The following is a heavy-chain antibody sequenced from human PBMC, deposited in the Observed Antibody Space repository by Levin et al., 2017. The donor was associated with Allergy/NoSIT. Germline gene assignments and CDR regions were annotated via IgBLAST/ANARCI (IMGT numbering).Heavy chain of an antibody. Sequence: LSCAASGFTFSFYAMSWVRQAPGKGLEWVSSISGSGGSIYYADSVKGRFTISRDNSKNTLYLQMNSLRAEDTAVYYCAKDHQTYYYDSSGYYDYWGQGTLVTVSS. V-gene: IGHV3-23*01. CDR1: GFTFSFYA. CDR3: AKDHQTYYYDSSGYYDY. CDR2: ISGSGGSI. D-gene: IGHD3-22*01. J-gene: IGHJ4*02.